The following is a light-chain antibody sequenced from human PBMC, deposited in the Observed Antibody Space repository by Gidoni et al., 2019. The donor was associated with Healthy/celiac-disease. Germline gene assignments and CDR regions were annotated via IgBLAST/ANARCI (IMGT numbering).Light chain of an antibody. CDR1: QSVSSSY. J-gene: IGKJ2*01. Sequence: EIVFTQSPGTLSLSPGERATLSCRASQSVSSSYLAWYQQKPGQAPRLLIYGASSRATGIPDRFSGSGSGTDFTLTISRLEPEDFAVYYCQQYGSSPQVYTFGQGTKLEIK. CDR2: GAS. CDR3: QQYGSSPQVYT. V-gene: IGKV3-20*01.